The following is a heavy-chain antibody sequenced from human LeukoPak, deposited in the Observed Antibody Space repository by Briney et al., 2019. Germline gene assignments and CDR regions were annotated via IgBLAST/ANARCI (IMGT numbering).Heavy chain of an antibody. V-gene: IGHV3-74*03. J-gene: IGHJ4*02. D-gene: IGHD6-19*01. CDR1: GFTFSNYW. CDR2: INTDSSST. Sequence: GSLRLSCAASGFTFSNYWMHWVRQGSGKGLVWVSRINTDSSSTTYADSVKGRFTISRDNAKNTVYLEMNSLRAEDTAVYYCAKDRGGWSYFDYWGQGTLVTVSS. CDR3: AKDRGGWSYFDY.